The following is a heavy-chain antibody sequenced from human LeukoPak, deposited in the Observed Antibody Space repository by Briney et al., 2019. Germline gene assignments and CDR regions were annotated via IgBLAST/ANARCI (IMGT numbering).Heavy chain of an antibody. D-gene: IGHD6-25*01. CDR3: ARHHRSGYCEVDY. CDR1: GGSISSSDYY. J-gene: IGHJ4*02. CDR2: IYYSGST. V-gene: IGHV4-39*01. Sequence: SETLSLTCNVSGGSISSSDYYWGWIRQPPGRRLEWIGTIYYSGSTSYNPSLKGRATMSVDTSKNQFSLKLNSVTAADTAVYYCARHHRSGYCEVDYWGQGTLVTVSS.